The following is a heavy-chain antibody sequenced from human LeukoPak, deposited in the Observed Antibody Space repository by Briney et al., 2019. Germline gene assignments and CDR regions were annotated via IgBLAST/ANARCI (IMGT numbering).Heavy chain of an antibody. J-gene: IGHJ4*02. V-gene: IGHV3-9*01. CDR1: GFTFDDYA. CDR2: ISWNSGSI. CDR3: AKDQDGDQDYAPTFDY. Sequence: PGGSLRLSCAASGFTFDDYAMHWVRQAPGKGLEWVSGISWNSGSIGYADSVKGRFTISRDNAKNSLYLQMNSLRAEDTALYYCAKDQDGDQDYAPTFDYWGQGTLVTVSS. D-gene: IGHD4-17*01.